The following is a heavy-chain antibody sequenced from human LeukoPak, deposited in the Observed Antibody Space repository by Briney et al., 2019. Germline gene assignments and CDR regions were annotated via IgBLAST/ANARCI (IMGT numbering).Heavy chain of an antibody. CDR3: ARGGGYSYGYANWFDP. Sequence: SETLSLTCAVYGGSFSGYYWSWIRQPPGKGLEWIGYIYHSGSTYYNPSLKSRVTISVDRSKNQFSLKLSSVTAADTAVYYCARGGGYSYGYANWFDPWGQGTLVTVSS. CDR1: GGSFSGYY. D-gene: IGHD5-18*01. CDR2: IYHSGST. J-gene: IGHJ5*02. V-gene: IGHV4-34*01.